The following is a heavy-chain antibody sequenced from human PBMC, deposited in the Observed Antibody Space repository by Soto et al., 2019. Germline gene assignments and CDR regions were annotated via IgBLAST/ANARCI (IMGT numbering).Heavy chain of an antibody. Sequence: QVQLVQSGAEVKKPGSSVKVSCKTSGGTFRTSAISWVRQAPGHGLEWVGGIMPVFPTPDYAQKFQGRVTITADESTSTAYMELSSLGSDDTAVYYCARDKDRQQLGGNYYCIMDVWGQGTTVTVSS. J-gene: IGHJ6*02. D-gene: IGHD3-3*02. CDR1: GGTFRTSA. V-gene: IGHV1-69*12. CDR3: ARDKDRQQLGGNYYCIMDV. CDR2: IMPVFPTP.